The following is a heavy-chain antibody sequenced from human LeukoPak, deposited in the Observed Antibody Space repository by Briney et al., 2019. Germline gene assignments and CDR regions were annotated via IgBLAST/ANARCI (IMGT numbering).Heavy chain of an antibody. CDR1: GGTFSSYA. CDR2: IIPIFGTA. J-gene: IGHJ4*02. Sequence: ASVKVSCKASGGTFSSYAISWVRQAPGQGLEWMGGIIPIFGTANYAQKFQGRVTITADESTSTAYMELSSLRSEDTAVYYCASPGITGTTSRAPFDYWGQGTLVTVSS. CDR3: ASPGITGTTSRAPFDY. D-gene: IGHD1-7*01. V-gene: IGHV1-69*13.